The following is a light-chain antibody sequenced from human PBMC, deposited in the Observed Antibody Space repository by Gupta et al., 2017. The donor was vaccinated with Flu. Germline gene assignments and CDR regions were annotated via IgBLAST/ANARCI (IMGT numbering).Light chain of an antibody. Sequence: TNNDIGAYKFVSWYQQHSGKLPKLIIYETSGRPSGVSDRFSGSKSGNTASLTISGLQADDEALYYCASFTSSSTLLFGGGTKLTVL. CDR2: ETS. CDR3: ASFTSSSTLL. CDR1: NNDIGAYKF. V-gene: IGLV2-14*03. J-gene: IGLJ2*01.